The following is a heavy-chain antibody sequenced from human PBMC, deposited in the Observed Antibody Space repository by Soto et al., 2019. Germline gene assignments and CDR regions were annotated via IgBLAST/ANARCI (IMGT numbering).Heavy chain of an antibody. Sequence: ASVKVACKASGYTFTSYDMHWVRQAPGQGLEWMGIINPSGGSTSYAQKFQGRVTMTRDTSTSTVYMELSSLRSEDTAVYYCASGSSGYYSDYWGQGTLVTVSS. CDR3: ASGSSGYYSDY. D-gene: IGHD3-22*01. CDR2: INPSGGST. CDR1: GYTFTSYD. J-gene: IGHJ4*02. V-gene: IGHV1-46*01.